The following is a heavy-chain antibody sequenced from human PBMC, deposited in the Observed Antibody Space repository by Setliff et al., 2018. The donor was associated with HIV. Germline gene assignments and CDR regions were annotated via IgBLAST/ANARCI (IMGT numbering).Heavy chain of an antibody. J-gene: IGHJ4*02. V-gene: IGHV1-3*04. CDR2: VYTNNGDT. CDR1: GYTFTSHS. D-gene: IGHD3-9*01. Sequence: ASVKVSCKASGYTFTSHSIHWMRQAPGQRLEWMGWVYTNNGDTKYSQKFQDRVTFTRDTSATTAYMDLSSLGFEDSAIYYCARGDDILTGYFRPYFFDYWGQGTLVTVSS. CDR3: ARGDDILTGYFRPYFFDY.